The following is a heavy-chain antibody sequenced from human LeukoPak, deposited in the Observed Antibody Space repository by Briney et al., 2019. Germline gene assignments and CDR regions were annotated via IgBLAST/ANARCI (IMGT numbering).Heavy chain of an antibody. CDR2: ISSSSGTI. CDR1: GFTFSSYN. CDR3: ARDGRGLGNYFDY. D-gene: IGHD3-10*01. J-gene: IGHJ4*02. Sequence: GGSLRLSCVASGFTFSSYNMNWVRQAPGRGLEWVSYISSSSGTIYYADSVQGRFTISRDNAKNSLYLQMNSLRAEDTAVYYCARDGRGLGNYFDYWGQGTLVTVSS. V-gene: IGHV3-48*01.